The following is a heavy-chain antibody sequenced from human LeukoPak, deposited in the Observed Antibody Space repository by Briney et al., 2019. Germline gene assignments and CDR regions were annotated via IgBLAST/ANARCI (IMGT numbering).Heavy chain of an antibody. CDR2: IYSGDNT. CDR1: GFTVSSYY. V-gene: IGHV3-53*01. CDR3: ARIQGGYSYGFVDY. J-gene: IGHJ4*01. D-gene: IGHD5-18*01. Sequence: GSLRLSCAASGFTVSSYYMTWVRQAPGKGLQWVSVIYSGDNTYYADSVKGRFTISRDRSTNTLYLDMNSLRAEDTAVYYCARIQGGYSYGFVDYWGHGTLVTVSS.